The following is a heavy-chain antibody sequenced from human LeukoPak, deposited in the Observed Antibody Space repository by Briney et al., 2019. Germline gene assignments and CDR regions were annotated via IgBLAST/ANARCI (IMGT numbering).Heavy chain of an antibody. V-gene: IGHV3-23*01. CDR3: ASGSFYFDY. Sequence: GGSLRLSCAASRFTFSSYAMNWVRQAPGKGLEWVSAISGDGGNTYYADSVKGRFTISRDNSKNTLYLQMNSLRAEDTALYYCASGSFYFDYWGQGTLVTVSS. J-gene: IGHJ4*02. CDR1: RFTFSSYA. CDR2: ISGDGGNT. D-gene: IGHD1-26*01.